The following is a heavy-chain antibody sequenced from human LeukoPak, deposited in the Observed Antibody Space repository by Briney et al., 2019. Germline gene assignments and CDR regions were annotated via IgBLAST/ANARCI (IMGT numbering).Heavy chain of an antibody. V-gene: IGHV4-59*12. Sequence: PSETLSLTCTVSSGSICSYYWNWIRQPPGKGLEWIGYIYYSGSTYYNPSLKSRVTISVDTSKNQFSLKLSSVTAADTAVYYCARDLRFFQFDPWGQGTLVTVSS. CDR1: SGSICSYY. CDR2: IYYSGST. J-gene: IGHJ5*02. D-gene: IGHD3-3*01. CDR3: ARDLRFFQFDP.